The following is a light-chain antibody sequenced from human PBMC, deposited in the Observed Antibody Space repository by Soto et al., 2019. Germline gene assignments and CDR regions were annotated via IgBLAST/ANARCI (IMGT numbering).Light chain of an antibody. Sequence: QYILTEPASVSWYPGQSITISCTGTSSDVGGYNYVSWYQQHPGKAPKLMIYAVTDRPSGVSSRFSGSKSGNTASLTISGLQAEDEADYYCSSYTSSSTLFGTGTKVTVL. V-gene: IGLV2-14*01. CDR1: SSDVGGYNY. J-gene: IGLJ1*01. CDR3: SSYTSSSTL. CDR2: AVT.